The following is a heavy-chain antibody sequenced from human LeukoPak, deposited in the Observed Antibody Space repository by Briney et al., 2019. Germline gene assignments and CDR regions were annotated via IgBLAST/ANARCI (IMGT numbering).Heavy chain of an antibody. D-gene: IGHD3-22*01. CDR3: VRDDYYDSSGSYYFDY. J-gene: IGHJ4*02. Sequence: PGRSLRLSCAASGFTFSSYGMPWVRQAPGKGLEWVAVISYDGSNKYYADSVKGRFTISRDNSKNTLYLQMNSLRAEDTAVYYCVRDDYYDSSGSYYFDYWGQGTLVTVSS. CDR2: ISYDGSNK. CDR1: GFTFSSYG. V-gene: IGHV3-30*03.